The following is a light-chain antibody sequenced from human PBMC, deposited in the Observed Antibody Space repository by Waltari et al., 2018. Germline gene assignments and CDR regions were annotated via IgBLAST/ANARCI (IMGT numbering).Light chain of an antibody. CDR1: QGISSY. V-gene: IGKV1-8*01. J-gene: IGKJ4*01. CDR2: AAS. CDR3: QQYYSYPPLT. Sequence: AIRMTQSPSSFSASTGDRVTIPCRASQGISSYLAWYQKKPGKAPKLLIYAASTLQSGVPSRFSGSGSGTDFTLTISCLQSEDFATYYCQQYYSYPPLTFGGGTKVEIK.